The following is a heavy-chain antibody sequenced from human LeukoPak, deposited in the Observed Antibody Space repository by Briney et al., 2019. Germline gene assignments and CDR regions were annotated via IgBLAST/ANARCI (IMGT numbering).Heavy chain of an antibody. D-gene: IGHD3-22*01. CDR2: IYYSGST. CDR3: AGGDSSGYYYDLRGYYYYYMDV. V-gene: IGHV4-59*01. J-gene: IGHJ6*03. CDR1: GGSISSYY. Sequence: SETLSLTSTVSGGSISSYYWSWIRQPPGKGLEWIGYIYYSGSTNYNPSLKSRVTISVDTSKNQFSLKLSSVTAADTAVYYCAGGDSSGYYYDLRGYYYYYMDVWGKGTTVTVSS.